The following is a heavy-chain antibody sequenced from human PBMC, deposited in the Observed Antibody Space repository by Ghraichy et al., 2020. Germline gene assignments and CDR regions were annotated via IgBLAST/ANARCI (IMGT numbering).Heavy chain of an antibody. J-gene: IGHJ6*02. V-gene: IGHV3-23*01. CDR2: ISGGGGDT. CDR1: GFIFNSYA. Sequence: GESLNISCAASGFIFNSYAMSWVRQAPGKGLEWVSAISGGGGDTYYPDSVKGRFTIPRDNSKNTLFLQMNSLRVEDTALYYCAKGIAAGTSTVSYFYDGMDVWGQGTTVTVSS. CDR3: AKGIAAGTSTVSYFYDGMDV. D-gene: IGHD6-13*01.